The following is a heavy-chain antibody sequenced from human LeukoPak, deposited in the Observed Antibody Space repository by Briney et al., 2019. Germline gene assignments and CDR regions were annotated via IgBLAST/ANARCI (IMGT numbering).Heavy chain of an antibody. CDR2: TKTKTQGEAT. V-gene: IGHV3-15*01. D-gene: IGHD1-26*01. J-gene: IGHJ4*02. Sequence: GGSLRLSCAASGFTFSNAWMSWVRQAPGKGLEWVGQTKTKTQGEATDYAAPVKGRFTISRDDSKNTLFLQMSSLKTEDTAVYYCTAGVGATAQDYWGQGTLVTVSS. CDR1: GFTFSNAW. CDR3: TAGVGATAQDY.